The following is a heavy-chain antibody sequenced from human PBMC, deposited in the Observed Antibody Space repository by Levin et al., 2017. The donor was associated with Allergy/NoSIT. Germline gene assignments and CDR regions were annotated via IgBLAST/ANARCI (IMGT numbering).Heavy chain of an antibody. CDR3: AKGSGFGYCSGGSCQHFDY. J-gene: IGHJ4*02. CDR2: ISYDGSNK. V-gene: IGHV3-30*18. Sequence: LPGGSLRLSCAASGFTFSSYGMHWVRQAPGKGLEWVAVISYDGSNKYYADSVKGRFTISRDNSKNTLYLQTNSLRAEDTAVYYCAKGSGFGYCSGGSCQHFDYWGQGTLVTVSS. CDR1: GFTFSSYG. D-gene: IGHD2-15*01.